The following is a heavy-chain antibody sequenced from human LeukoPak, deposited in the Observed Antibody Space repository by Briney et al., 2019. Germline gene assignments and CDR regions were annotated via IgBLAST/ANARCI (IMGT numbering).Heavy chain of an antibody. Sequence: ASVKVSCKASGGTFSSYAISWVRQAPGQGLEWMGGIIPIFGTANYAQKFQGRVTITADESTSTAYMELSSLRSEDTAVYYCARSYYDFWSGYYSGYYFDYWGQGTLVTVSS. CDR3: ARSYYDFWSGYYSGYYFDY. V-gene: IGHV1-69*13. D-gene: IGHD3-3*01. J-gene: IGHJ4*02. CDR1: GGTFSSYA. CDR2: IIPIFGTA.